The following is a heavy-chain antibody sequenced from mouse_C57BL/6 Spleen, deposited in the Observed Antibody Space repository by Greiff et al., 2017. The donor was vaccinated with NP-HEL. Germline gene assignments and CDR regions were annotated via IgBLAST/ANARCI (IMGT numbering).Heavy chain of an antibody. CDR3: ARYGYGSSHYFDY. CDR1: GYTFTSYW. V-gene: IGHV1-50*01. D-gene: IGHD1-1*01. J-gene: IGHJ2*01. Sequence: VQLQQPGAELVKPGASVKLSCKASGYTFTSYWMQWVKQRPGQGLEWIGEIDPSDSYTNYNQKFKGKATLTVDTSSSTAYMQLSSLTSEDSAVYYCARYGYGSSHYFDYWGQGTTLTVSS. CDR2: IDPSDSYT.